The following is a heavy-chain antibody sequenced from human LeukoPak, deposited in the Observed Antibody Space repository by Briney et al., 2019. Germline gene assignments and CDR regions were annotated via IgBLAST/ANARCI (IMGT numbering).Heavy chain of an antibody. Sequence: GGSLRLSCVASGVGGGSNYMSWVRQAPGKGLEWVSLIYSGGAIRYADSVKGRFTISRDSSKNTLFLQMNDLTVEDTARYYCARRPGNWGQGILVTVSS. CDR3: ARRPGN. CDR1: GVGGGSNY. V-gene: IGHV3-53*01. D-gene: IGHD1-14*01. CDR2: IYSGGAI. J-gene: IGHJ4*02.